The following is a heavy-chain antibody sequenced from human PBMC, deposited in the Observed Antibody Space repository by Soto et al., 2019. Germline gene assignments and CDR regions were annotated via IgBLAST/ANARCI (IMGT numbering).Heavy chain of an antibody. V-gene: IGHV4-59*01. J-gene: IGHJ4*02. D-gene: IGHD3-3*02. CDR3: QREANPGRSIQPLSR. Sequence: SETLSLTCTVSGDSISSYYWSWIRQPPGKGLEWIGNIHYNGNTKYSPSLKSRVTMSVDTSKNHFSLKLISVTCVYTVVYYYQREANPGRSIQPLSRWGQGTLVP. CDR1: GDSISSYY. CDR2: IHYNGNT.